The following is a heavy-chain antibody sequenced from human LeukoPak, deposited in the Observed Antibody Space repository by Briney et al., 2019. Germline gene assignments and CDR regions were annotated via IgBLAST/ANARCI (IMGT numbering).Heavy chain of an antibody. Sequence: GGSLRLSCAASGFTVSSNYMSWVRQAPGKGLEWVSVIYSGGSTYYADSVKGRFTISRDNSKNTLYLQMNSLRAEDTAVYYCARGGRGYGDYPNWFDPWGQGTLVTVSS. CDR1: GFTVSSNY. CDR2: IYSGGST. V-gene: IGHV3-66*01. J-gene: IGHJ5*02. D-gene: IGHD4-17*01. CDR3: ARGGRGYGDYPNWFDP.